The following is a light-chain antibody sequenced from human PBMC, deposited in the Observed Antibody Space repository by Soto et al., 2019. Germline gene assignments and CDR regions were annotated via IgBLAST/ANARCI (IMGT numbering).Light chain of an antibody. CDR2: GEY. CDR1: QSVSRNN. J-gene: IGKJ5*01. Sequence: ETFLTQSPATLSLSPGSRDTLSWMASQSVSRNNLVWYQQRPGQPTRLLIYGEYSRATGITDRFSGSGSGTDFSLTIRRMEPEDFAVYYCQQHGDSQITLGTGTRLEIK. CDR3: QQHGDSQIT. V-gene: IGKV3-20*01.